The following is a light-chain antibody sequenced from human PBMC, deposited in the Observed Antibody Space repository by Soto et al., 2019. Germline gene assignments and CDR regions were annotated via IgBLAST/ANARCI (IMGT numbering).Light chain of an antibody. CDR2: EVS. CDR1: SSDVGGYTS. V-gene: IGLV2-8*01. CDR3: SSYAGINNLV. J-gene: IGLJ2*01. Sequence: QSALTQPPSASGSPGQSVTISCTGTSSDVGGYTSVSWYQQHPGKAPKLLIYEVSKRPSGVPDRFSGSKSGTTASLTVSGLQAADEADFYCSSYAGINNLVFGGGTKLTVL.